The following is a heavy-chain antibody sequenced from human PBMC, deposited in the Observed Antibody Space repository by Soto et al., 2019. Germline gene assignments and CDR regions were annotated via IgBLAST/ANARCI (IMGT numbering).Heavy chain of an antibody. CDR3: ARDSGYSGYDSPLYGMDV. Sequence: ASVKVSCKASGGTFSSYAISWVRQAPGQGLEWMGGIIPIFGTANYAQKFQGRVTITADESTSTAYMELSSLRSEDTAVYYCARDSGYSGYDSPLYGMDVWGQGTTVTVSS. D-gene: IGHD5-12*01. J-gene: IGHJ6*02. V-gene: IGHV1-69*13. CDR2: IIPIFGTA. CDR1: GGTFSSYA.